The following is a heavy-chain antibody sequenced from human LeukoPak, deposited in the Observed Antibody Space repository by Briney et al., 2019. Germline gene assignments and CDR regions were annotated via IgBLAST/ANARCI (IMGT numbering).Heavy chain of an antibody. Sequence: PGESLKISCRASGDRFTSYWIAWVRQMPGKGLEWVGIVFPGDSDTRYSPSFQGQVTISVARSITTAYLQWSSLKASDTAIYYCARKTGGSGTYKGVFDIWGQGTMVTVSS. CDR2: VFPGDSDT. CDR1: GDRFTSYW. CDR3: ARKTGGSGTYKGVFDI. V-gene: IGHV5-51*01. D-gene: IGHD3-10*01. J-gene: IGHJ3*02.